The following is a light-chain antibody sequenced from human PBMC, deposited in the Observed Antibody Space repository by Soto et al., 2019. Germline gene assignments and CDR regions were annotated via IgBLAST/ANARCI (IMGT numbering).Light chain of an antibody. CDR1: QSISSW. J-gene: IGKJ1*01. CDR2: DAS. Sequence: DIQMTQSPSTLSASVGDRVTITCRASQSISSWLAWYQQKPGKAPKLLIYDASSLESGVPSRFSGSGSGTEFTLTISSLQTDDFATYYCQHYNSYSEAFGQGTKVDI. V-gene: IGKV1-5*01. CDR3: QHYNSYSEA.